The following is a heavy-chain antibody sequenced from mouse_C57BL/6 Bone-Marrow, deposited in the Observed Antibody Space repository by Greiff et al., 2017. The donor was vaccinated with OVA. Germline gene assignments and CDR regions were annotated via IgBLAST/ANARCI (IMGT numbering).Heavy chain of an antibody. CDR2: IYPGSGST. V-gene: IGHV1-55*01. D-gene: IGHD2-3*01. J-gene: IGHJ2*01. CDR3: ARASGYFYFFDY. Sequence: QVQLQQPGAELVKPGASVKMSCKASGYTFTSYWITWVKQRPGQGLEWIGDIYPGSGSTTSNEKFKSKATLTVDTSSSTAYMQLRSLTSADSAVYYCARASGYFYFFDYWGQGTTLTVSS. CDR1: GYTFTSYW.